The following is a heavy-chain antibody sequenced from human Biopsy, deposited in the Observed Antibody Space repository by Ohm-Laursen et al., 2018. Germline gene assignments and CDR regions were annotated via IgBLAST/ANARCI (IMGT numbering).Heavy chain of an antibody. CDR3: VRGVDYYDPYHYYALDV. J-gene: IGHJ6*02. V-gene: IGHV4-34*01. CDR2: INHSGRT. D-gene: IGHD3-22*01. CDR1: GESFNGYY. Sequence: SHTLSLTCVVYGESFNGYYWSWIRQPPGKGLERIGEINHSGRTNYNPSLKSRVTISVDTSKNQFSLKVRSVTAADTAVYYCVRGVDYYDPYHYYALDVWGQGTTVTVSS.